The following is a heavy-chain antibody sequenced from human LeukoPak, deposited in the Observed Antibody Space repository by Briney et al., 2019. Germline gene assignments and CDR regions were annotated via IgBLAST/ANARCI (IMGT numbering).Heavy chain of an antibody. D-gene: IGHD3-10*01. CDR2: IYHSGST. CDR1: GYSISSGYY. CDR3: ARGPGGHY. Sequence: PSETLSLTCTVSGYSISSGYYWGWIRQPPGKGLEWIGSIYHSGSTYYNPSLKSRVTISVDTSKNQFSLKLSSVTAADTAVYYCARGPGGHYWGQGTLVTVSS. J-gene: IGHJ4*02. V-gene: IGHV4-38-2*02.